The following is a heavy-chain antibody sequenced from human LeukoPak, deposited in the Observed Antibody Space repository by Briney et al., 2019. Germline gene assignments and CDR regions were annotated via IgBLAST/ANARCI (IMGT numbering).Heavy chain of an antibody. CDR3: AREGYCSGGSCYGRYNWFDP. CDR1: GGSISSYY. CDR2: IYYSGST. D-gene: IGHD2-15*01. V-gene: IGHV4-59*01. J-gene: IGHJ5*02. Sequence: PSETLSLTCTVSGGSISSYYWSWIRQPPGKGLEWIGYIYYSGSTNYNPSLKSRVTISVDTSKNQFSLKLSSVTAADTAVYYCAREGYCSGGSCYGRYNWFDPWGQGTQVTVSS.